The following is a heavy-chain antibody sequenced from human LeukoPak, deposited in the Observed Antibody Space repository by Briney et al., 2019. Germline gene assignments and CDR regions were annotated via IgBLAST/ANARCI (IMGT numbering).Heavy chain of an antibody. J-gene: IGHJ6*02. D-gene: IGHD3-22*01. Sequence: SETLSLTCTVSGGSISSYYWSWIRQPPGKGLEWIGYIYYSGSTNYNPSLKSRVTISVDTSKNQFSLKLSSVTAADTAVYYCARGGPDSSGYYYYGMDVWGQGTTVTVSS. CDR3: ARGGPDSSGYYYYGMDV. CDR1: GGSISSYY. V-gene: IGHV4-59*08. CDR2: IYYSGST.